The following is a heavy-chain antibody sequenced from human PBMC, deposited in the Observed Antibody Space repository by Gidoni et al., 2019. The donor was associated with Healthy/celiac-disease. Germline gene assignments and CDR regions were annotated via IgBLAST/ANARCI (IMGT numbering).Heavy chain of an antibody. J-gene: IGHJ6*02. Sequence: QVQLQESGPGLVKPSETLSLTCTVSGGSISSYYWSWIRQPPGKGLEWIGYIYYSGSTNYNPSLKSRVTISVDTSKNQFSLKLSSVTAADTAVYYCARAIGDYYGMDVWGQGTTVTVSS. CDR3: ARAIGDYYGMDV. D-gene: IGHD3-16*01. CDR1: GGSISSYY. CDR2: IYYSGST. V-gene: IGHV4-59*01.